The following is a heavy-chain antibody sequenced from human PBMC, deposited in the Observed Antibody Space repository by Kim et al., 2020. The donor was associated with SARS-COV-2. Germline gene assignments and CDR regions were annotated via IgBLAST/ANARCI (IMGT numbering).Heavy chain of an antibody. Sequence: GGSLRLSCAASGFTFSSYGMHWVRQAPGKGLEWVAVISYDGSNKYYADSVKGRFTISRDNSKNTLYLQMNSLRAEDTAVYYCAKDLPIPGSAPYYYYGMDVWGQGTTVTVSS. CDR3: AKDLPIPGSAPYYYYGMDV. CDR2: ISYDGSNK. CDR1: GFTFSSYG. J-gene: IGHJ6*02. D-gene: IGHD6-6*01. V-gene: IGHV3-30*18.